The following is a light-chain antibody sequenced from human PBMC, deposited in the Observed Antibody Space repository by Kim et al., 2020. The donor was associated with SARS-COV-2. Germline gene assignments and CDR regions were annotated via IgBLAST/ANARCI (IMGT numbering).Light chain of an antibody. CDR2: NNN. CDR1: SSNIGKTT. V-gene: IGLV1-44*01. Sequence: GQGVTISCSGSSSNIGKTTVNWYQHFPGTAPKLFISNNNKRPSGVPDRFPGSKSGTSASLAISGLQSEDEADYYCAAWDDSLKAVIFGGGTQLTVL. CDR3: AAWDDSLKAVI. J-gene: IGLJ2*01.